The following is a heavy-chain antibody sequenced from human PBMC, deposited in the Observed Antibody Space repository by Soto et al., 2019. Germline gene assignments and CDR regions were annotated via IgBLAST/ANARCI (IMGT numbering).Heavy chain of an antibody. J-gene: IGHJ4*02. CDR2: ISYDGSNK. CDR3: AKSIRIPMVRGVSTGAYY. CDR1: GFTFSSYG. V-gene: IGHV3-30*18. Sequence: QVQLVESGGGVVQPGRSLRLSCAASGFTFSSYGMHWVRQAPGKGLEWVAVISYDGSNKYYADSVKGRFTISRDNSKNTLYLQMTSLRAEDKAVYYGAKSIRIPMVRGVSTGAYYWGQGTLVTVSS. D-gene: IGHD3-10*01.